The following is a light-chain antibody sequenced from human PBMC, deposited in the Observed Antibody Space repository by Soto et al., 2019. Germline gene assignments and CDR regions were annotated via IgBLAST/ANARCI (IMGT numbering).Light chain of an antibody. Sequence: QSVLTQPPSVSGAPGQRVTISCTGSSSNIGATSNVYWYQQLPGAAPKLLFYDNNSGPSGVPDRFSGSKSGTSASLAITGLQAEDEADYYCQSYDFSLTAVVFGGGTKL. CDR3: QSYDFSLTAVV. CDR1: SSNIGATSN. J-gene: IGLJ2*01. CDR2: DNN. V-gene: IGLV1-40*01.